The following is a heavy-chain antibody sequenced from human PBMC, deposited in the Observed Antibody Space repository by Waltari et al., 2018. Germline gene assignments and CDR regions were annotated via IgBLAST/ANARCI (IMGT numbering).Heavy chain of an antibody. CDR2: ISGSGGST. J-gene: IGHJ4*02. D-gene: IGHD1-26*01. CDR3: AKDGHQGAPYYFDY. Sequence: EVQLLESGGGLVQPGGSLRLSCAASGFTFSSYAMSWVRHAPGKGLEWVSAISGSGGSTYYADSVXXRXTISRDNSKNTLYLQMNSLRAEDTAVYYCAKDGHQGAPYYFDYWGQGTXXXVXS. V-gene: IGHV3-23*01. CDR1: GFTFSSYA.